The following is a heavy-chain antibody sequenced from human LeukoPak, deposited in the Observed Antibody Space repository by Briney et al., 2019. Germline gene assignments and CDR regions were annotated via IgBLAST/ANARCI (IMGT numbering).Heavy chain of an antibody. CDR1: GFTFTCYP. Sequence: GGSLRLSCAASGFTFTCYPMRWVRQAPGKGLEWVSSISGSGDSTYNADSVKGRFTISRDKSKNTLYLQMNSLRADDTVVYYCAKDGGQEVDYWGQGTLVTVSS. J-gene: IGHJ4*02. D-gene: IGHD3-16*01. CDR3: AKDGGQEVDY. V-gene: IGHV3-23*01. CDR2: ISGSGDST.